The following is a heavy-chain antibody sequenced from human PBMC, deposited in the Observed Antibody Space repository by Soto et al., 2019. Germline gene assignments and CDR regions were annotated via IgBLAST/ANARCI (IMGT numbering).Heavy chain of an antibody. V-gene: IGHV1-3*01. D-gene: IGHD4-17*01. Sequence: QVQLVQSGAEVKKPGASVKVSCKASGYTFISYAMHWVRQAPGQRFEWMGWINAGNGNTEYSQKFQGSVTINRDTSAGTAYLELSSLRSEDTAVYYCARCPTVTAQTLFDYWGQRSLVSVSS. CDR1: GYTFISYA. CDR3: ARCPTVTAQTLFDY. J-gene: IGHJ4*02. CDR2: INAGNGNT.